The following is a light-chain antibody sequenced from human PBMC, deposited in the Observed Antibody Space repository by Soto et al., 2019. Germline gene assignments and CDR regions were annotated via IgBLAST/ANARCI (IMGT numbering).Light chain of an antibody. V-gene: IGKV1-6*02. J-gene: IGKJ1*01. CDR1: QVIRNE. Sequence: AIQMTQSPSSLSAAVGDRVTITCRASQVIRNELGWYQQKPGKAPNLLIYAASSLHTGVPSRFSGSGSGSYFTLTISGLQPDDFATYYCLQDYNYPRTFGRGTKVEVK. CDR3: LQDYNYPRT. CDR2: AAS.